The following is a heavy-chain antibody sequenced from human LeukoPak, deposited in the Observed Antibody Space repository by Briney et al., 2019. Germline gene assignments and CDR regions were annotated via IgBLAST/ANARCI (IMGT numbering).Heavy chain of an antibody. CDR2: LRFDGTHI. V-gene: IGHV3-30*02. J-gene: IGHJ4*02. CDR3: TRDINTNWYGELY. D-gene: IGHD1-1*01. Sequence: PGGSLRLSCAASGFTVISYGMHWVRQAPGKGLEWVAFLRFDGTHIYYADSVKGRFTISRDNSKNTLFLQMNSLRAEDTAVYYCTRDINTNWYGELYWGQGTLVTVSS. CDR1: GFTVISYG.